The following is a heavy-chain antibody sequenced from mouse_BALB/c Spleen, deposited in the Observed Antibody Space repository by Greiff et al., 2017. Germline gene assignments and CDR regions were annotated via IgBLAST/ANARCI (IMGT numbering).Heavy chain of an antibody. CDR1: GYSFTGYF. CDR3: ARYRNVYYFDY. J-gene: IGHJ2*01. Sequence: EVQLQQSGPELVKPGASVKISCKASGYSFTGYFMNWVMQSHGKSLEWIGRINPYNGDTFYNQKFKGKATLTVDKSSSTAHMELRSLASEDSAVYYCARYRNVYYFDYWGQGTTLTVSS. V-gene: IGHV1-20*02. CDR2: INPYNGDT. D-gene: IGHD2-5*01.